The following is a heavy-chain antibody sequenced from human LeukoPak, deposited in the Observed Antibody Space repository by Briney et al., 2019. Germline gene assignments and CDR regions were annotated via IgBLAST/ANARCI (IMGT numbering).Heavy chain of an antibody. CDR3: ARDHRGRRELLFRFHPPIPLFDY. Sequence: ASVKVSCKASGYTFTSYYMHWVRQAPGQGLEWMGIINPSGGSTSYAQKFQGRVTMTRDTSTSTVYMELSSLRSEDTAVYYCARDHRGRRELLFRFHPPIPLFDYWGQGTLVTVSS. V-gene: IGHV1-46*01. CDR1: GYTFTSYY. D-gene: IGHD1-26*01. CDR2: INPSGGST. J-gene: IGHJ4*02.